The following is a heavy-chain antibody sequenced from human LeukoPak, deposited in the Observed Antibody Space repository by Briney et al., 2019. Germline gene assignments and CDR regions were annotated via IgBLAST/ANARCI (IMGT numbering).Heavy chain of an antibody. CDR2: ITYSGTT. V-gene: IGHV4-39*01. CDR3: ARPRYSSSWFDY. Sequence: SETLSLTCTVSGDSISSSTYSTTYYWGWIRQPPGKALEWIGSITYSGTTHYNASLKSRVTISVDTSKNQFSLRLSSVTAADTAVYYCARPRYSSSWFDYWGQGTLVTVSS. D-gene: IGHD6-13*01. CDR1: GDSISSSTYSTTYY. J-gene: IGHJ4*02.